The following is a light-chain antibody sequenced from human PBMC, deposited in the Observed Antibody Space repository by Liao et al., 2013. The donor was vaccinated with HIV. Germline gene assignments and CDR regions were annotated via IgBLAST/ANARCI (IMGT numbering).Light chain of an antibody. J-gene: IGLJ2*01. CDR3: QMWDHSSDQVV. CDR1: NIGSKS. V-gene: IGLV3-21*01. CDR2: YDS. Sequence: SYELTQPPSVSVAPGQTATITCGGHNIGSKSVHWYQQRPGQAPVLVIHYDSARPSGIPERFSGSNSVNTATLTISTVEAGDEADYYCQMWDHSSDQVVFGGGTERDRP.